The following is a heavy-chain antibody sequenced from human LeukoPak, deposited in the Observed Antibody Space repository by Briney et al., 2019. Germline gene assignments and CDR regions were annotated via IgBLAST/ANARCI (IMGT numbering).Heavy chain of an antibody. J-gene: IGHJ4*02. CDR3: AREDYGSGSYLKH. CDR2: IYYSGST. D-gene: IGHD3-10*01. CDR1: GASISSSSYY. V-gene: IGHV4-39*07. Sequence: KASETLSLTCTVSGASISSSSYYWGWIRQPPGKGLEWIGSIYYSGSTYYNPSLKSRVTISVDTSKNQFSLKLSSVTAADTAVYYCAREDYGSGSYLKHWGQGTLVTVSS.